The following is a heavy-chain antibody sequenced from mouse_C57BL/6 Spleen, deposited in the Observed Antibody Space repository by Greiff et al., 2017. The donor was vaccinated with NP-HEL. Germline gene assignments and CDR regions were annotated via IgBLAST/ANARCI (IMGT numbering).Heavy chain of an antibody. J-gene: IGHJ4*01. CDR1: GYTFTDYE. Sequence: QVQLKESGAELVRPGASVTLSCKASGYTFTDYEMHWVKQTPVHGLEWIGAIDPETGGTAYNQKFKGKAILTADKSSSTAYMELRSLTSEDSAVYYCTRVRGYDYENAMDYWGQGTSVTVSS. V-gene: IGHV1-15*01. CDR2: IDPETGGT. D-gene: IGHD2-4*01. CDR3: TRVRGYDYENAMDY.